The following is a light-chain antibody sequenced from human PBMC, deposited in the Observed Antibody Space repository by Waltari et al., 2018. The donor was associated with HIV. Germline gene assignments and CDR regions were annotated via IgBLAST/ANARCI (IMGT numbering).Light chain of an antibody. CDR3: QQRHSWPLS. Sequence: EIALTQSPVDLSLSPGDRATLSCRANLTIVNYLGWYQQKPGQGPSLLIYDASKRVTGVRVRFSGSGSGTDFSLIINNIQPEDSAVYYCQQRHSWPLSFGGGTKVEI. V-gene: IGKV3-11*01. CDR1: LTIVNY. J-gene: IGKJ4*01. CDR2: DAS.